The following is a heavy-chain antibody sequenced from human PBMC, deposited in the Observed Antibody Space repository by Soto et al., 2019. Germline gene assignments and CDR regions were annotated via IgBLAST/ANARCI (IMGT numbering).Heavy chain of an antibody. D-gene: IGHD3-10*02. J-gene: IGHJ4*02. CDR1: GFIFSNNG. CDR3: TIVRVADSALDH. V-gene: IGHV3-30*02. Sequence: GGSLRLSCEVSGFIFSNNGMHWVRQTPGKGLEWVAFMSYDGSDTFYADSVKGRFTIARDNSKNTLFLHMSNLRAEDTAMYYCTIVRVADSALDHWGQGTLVTASS. CDR2: MSYDGSDT.